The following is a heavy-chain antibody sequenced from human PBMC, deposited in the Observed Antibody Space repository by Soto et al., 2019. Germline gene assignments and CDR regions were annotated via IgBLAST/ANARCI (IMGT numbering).Heavy chain of an antibody. CDR1: GFTFGDYA. CDR3: TRSEENKYCSSTSRYGWNWFDP. V-gene: IGHV3-49*03. CDR2: IRSKAYGGTT. J-gene: IGHJ5*02. D-gene: IGHD2-2*01. Sequence: GGSLRLSCTASGFTFGDYAMSWFRQAPGKGLEWVGFIRSKAYGGTTEYAASVKGRFTISRDDSKSIAYLQMNSLKTEDTAVYYCTRSEENKYCSSTSRYGWNWFDPWGQGTLVTVSS.